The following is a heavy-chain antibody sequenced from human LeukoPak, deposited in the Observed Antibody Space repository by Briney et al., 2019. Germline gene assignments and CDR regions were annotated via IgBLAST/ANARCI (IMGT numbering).Heavy chain of an antibody. CDR3: AAPGAMGTQTLGDAFDI. CDR2: IYYSGST. V-gene: IGHV4-59*01. Sequence: SETLSLTCTVSGGSISSYYWSWIRQPPGKGLEWIGYIYYSGSTNYNPSLKSRVTISVDTSKNQFSQKLSSVTAADTAVYYCAAPGAMGTQTLGDAFDIWGQGTMVTVSS. J-gene: IGHJ3*02. CDR1: GGSISSYY. D-gene: IGHD1-26*01.